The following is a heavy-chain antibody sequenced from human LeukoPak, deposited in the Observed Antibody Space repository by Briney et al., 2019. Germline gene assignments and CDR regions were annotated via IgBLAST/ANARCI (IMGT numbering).Heavy chain of an antibody. J-gene: IGHJ6*03. Sequence: PGGSLRLSCAASGFTFSSYEMNWVRQAPGKGLEWVSYISSSGSTIYYADSVKGRSTISRDNAKNSLYLQMNSLRAEDTAVYYCARGPHYYYDNNDYYYDYYYYMDVWGKGTTVTISS. V-gene: IGHV3-48*03. CDR3: ARGPHYYYDNNDYYYDYYYYMDV. CDR2: ISSSGSTI. CDR1: GFTFSSYE. D-gene: IGHD3-22*01.